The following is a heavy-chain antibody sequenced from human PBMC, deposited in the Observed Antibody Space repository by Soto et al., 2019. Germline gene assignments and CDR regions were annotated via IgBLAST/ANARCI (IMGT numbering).Heavy chain of an antibody. CDR3: ARKKGIALAGRYFDL. V-gene: IGHV4-34*01. CDR2: INHSGST. CDR1: GGSFSGYY. J-gene: IGHJ2*01. Sequence: QVQLQQWGAGLLKPSETLSLTCAVYGGSFSGYYWSWIRQPPGKGLEWIGEINHSGSTNYNPSLKSRVTISVDTSKNQFSLKLSSVTAADTAVYYCARKKGIALAGRYFDLWGRGTLVTVSS. D-gene: IGHD6-19*01.